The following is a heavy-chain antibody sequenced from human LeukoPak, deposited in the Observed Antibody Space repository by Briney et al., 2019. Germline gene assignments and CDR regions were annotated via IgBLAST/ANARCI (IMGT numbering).Heavy chain of an antibody. D-gene: IGHD2-15*01. J-gene: IGHJ4*02. CDR2: IKDDGRDK. V-gene: IGHV3-7*01. CDR1: GFIFRNYW. CDR3: ARDAARGFDS. Sequence: PGGSLRLSCAVSGFIFRNYWMTWVRQAPGKGLEWVANIKDDGRDKYYVDSVKGRFTISKDNNKNSVYLQMSSLRVDDTAVYYCARDAARGFDSWGQGTLVTVSS.